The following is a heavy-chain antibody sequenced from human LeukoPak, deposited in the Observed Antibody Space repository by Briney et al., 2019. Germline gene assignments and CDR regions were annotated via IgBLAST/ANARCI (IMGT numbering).Heavy chain of an antibody. J-gene: IGHJ3*02. D-gene: IGHD3-22*01. CDR3: ASSTYYYDSSGPDAFDI. CDR1: GGSISSSSYY. Sequence: SETLSLTCTVSGGSISSSSYYWGWFRQPPGKGLEWIGSIYYTGSIYYNPSLKSRVTISVDTSKNQFSLKLSSVTAADTAVYYCASSTYYYDSSGPDAFDIWGQGTMVTVSS. CDR2: IYYTGSI. V-gene: IGHV4-39*07.